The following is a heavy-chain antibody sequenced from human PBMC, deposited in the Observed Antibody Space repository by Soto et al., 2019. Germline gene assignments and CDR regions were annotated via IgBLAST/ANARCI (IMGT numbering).Heavy chain of an antibody. CDR2: INAYNGNT. CDR1: GYTFTSYG. D-gene: IGHD5-18*01. J-gene: IGHJ4*02. V-gene: IGHV1-18*01. CDR3: ARDVGYGLIDG. Sequence: QVQLVQSGGEVKKPGASVKVSCKASGYTFTSYGISWVRQAPGQGLEWMGWINAYNGNTNYAQKVQGRVTMTTDTATSAAYMELRSLRADDTAVYYCARDVGYGLIDGWGQGTLVTVSS.